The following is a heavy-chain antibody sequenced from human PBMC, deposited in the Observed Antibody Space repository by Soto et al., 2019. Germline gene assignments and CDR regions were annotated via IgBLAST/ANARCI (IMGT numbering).Heavy chain of an antibody. V-gene: IGHV1-18*01. CDR1: GYTFTSYG. Sequence: ASVKVSCKASGYTFTSYGISWVRQAPGQGLEWMGWISAYNGNTNYAQKLQGRVTMTTDTSTSTAYMELRSLRSDDTAVYYCARVPSRYDFWSGYYYSVGADYYMDVWGKGTTVTVSS. CDR3: ARVPSRYDFWSGYYYSVGADYYMDV. CDR2: ISAYNGNT. D-gene: IGHD3-3*01. J-gene: IGHJ6*03.